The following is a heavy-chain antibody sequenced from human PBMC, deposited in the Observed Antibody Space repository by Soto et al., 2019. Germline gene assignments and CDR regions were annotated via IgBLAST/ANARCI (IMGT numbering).Heavy chain of an antibody. J-gene: IGHJ4*02. D-gene: IGHD6-25*01. CDR2: IYYTGAT. V-gene: IGHV4-4*02. Sequence: QVELQESGPRLVKSSGTLSLTCEVSSGSISTGNWWSWVRQPQGKGLDWIGEIYYTGATNYNPSLKSRVTMTIDKSKDQFSLILTSATAADTAVYYCARVFSSGSGWMYYFDFWGQGILVSVSS. CDR1: SGSISTGNW. CDR3: ARVFSSGSGWMYYFDF.